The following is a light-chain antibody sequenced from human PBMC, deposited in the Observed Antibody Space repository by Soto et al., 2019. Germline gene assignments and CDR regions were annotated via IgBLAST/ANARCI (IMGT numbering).Light chain of an antibody. CDR3: QQYNSYPWT. J-gene: IGKJ1*01. V-gene: IGKV1-5*01. Sequence: DIQMTLSPSTLSASVGDGVTITCRASQSISNRLAWYQQRPGKAPKYLIYDASTLDSGAPSRFSGSGSGTEFTLSISSLQPDDFATYYCQQYNSYPWTFGQGTKVDIK. CDR2: DAS. CDR1: QSISNR.